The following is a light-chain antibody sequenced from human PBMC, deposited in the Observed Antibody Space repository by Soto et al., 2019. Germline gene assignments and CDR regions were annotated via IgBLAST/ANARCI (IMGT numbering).Light chain of an antibody. V-gene: IGLV2-14*01. CDR3: SSYSSSSTLRL. CDR1: SSDVGGYNY. J-gene: IGLJ2*01. Sequence: QSALTQPASVSGSPGQSITISCTGTSSDVGGYNYVSWYQQHPGRAPKVMIYDVSSRPSGVSNRFSGSKSGNTASLTISGLQAEDEADYYCSSYSSSSTLRLFGGGTKLTVL. CDR2: DVS.